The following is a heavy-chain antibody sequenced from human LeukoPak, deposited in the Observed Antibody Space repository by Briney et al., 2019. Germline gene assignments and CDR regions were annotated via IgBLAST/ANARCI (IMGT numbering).Heavy chain of an antibody. J-gene: IGHJ3*02. V-gene: IGHV3-30*04. CDR3: ARDLWGDDFWSDHDAFDI. CDR2: ISYDGSNK. Sequence: GGSLRLSCAASGFTFSSYGMHWVRQAPGKGLEWVALISYDGSNKYYADSVKGRFTISRDNSKNTLYLQMNSLRAEDTAVYYCARDLWGDDFWSDHDAFDIWGQGTMVTVSS. CDR1: GFTFSSYG. D-gene: IGHD3-3*01.